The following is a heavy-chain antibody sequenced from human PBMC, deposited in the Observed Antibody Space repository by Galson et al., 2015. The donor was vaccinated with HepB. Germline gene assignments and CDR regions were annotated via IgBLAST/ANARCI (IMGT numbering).Heavy chain of an antibody. D-gene: IGHD3-3*01. CDR2: TDYRYKWYN. CDR3: ARAPWSRGLYYYRGMDV. J-gene: IGHJ6*02. Sequence: CAISGDSVSGNTAAWNCIRQSPSRGLEWLGRTDYRYKWYNDYAIAVKSRITINPATSNNQFSLQLNSVTPEDTAVYDCARAPWSRGLYYYRGMDVWGQGTTVTISS. V-gene: IGHV6-1*01. CDR1: GDSVSGNTAA.